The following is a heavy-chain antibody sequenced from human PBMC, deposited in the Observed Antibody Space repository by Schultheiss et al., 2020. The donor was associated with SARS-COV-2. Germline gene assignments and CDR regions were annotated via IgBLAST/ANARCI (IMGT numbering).Heavy chain of an antibody. CDR2: IIPIFGTA. Sequence: SVKVSCKASGGTFSSYAISWVRQAPGQGLEWMGGIIPIFGTANYAQKFQGRVTITADESTSTAYMELSSLRSEDTAVYYCARDRYDFWSGYVSYWFFDLWGRGTLVTVSS. V-gene: IGHV1-69*13. CDR1: GGTFSSYA. D-gene: IGHD3-3*01. J-gene: IGHJ2*01. CDR3: ARDRYDFWSGYVSYWFFDL.